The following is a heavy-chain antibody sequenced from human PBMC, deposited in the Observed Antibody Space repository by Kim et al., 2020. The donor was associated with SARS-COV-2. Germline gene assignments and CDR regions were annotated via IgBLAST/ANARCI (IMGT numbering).Heavy chain of an antibody. V-gene: IGHV1-3*01. CDR2: INAGNGNT. Sequence: ASVKVSCKASGYTFTSYAMHWVRQAPGQRLEWMGWINAGNGNTKYSQKFQGRVTITRDTSASTAYMELSSLRSEDTAVYYCARVRVAGDKVPTYFDYWGQGTLVTVSS. D-gene: IGHD6-19*01. CDR1: GYTFTSYA. CDR3: ARVRVAGDKVPTYFDY. J-gene: IGHJ4*02.